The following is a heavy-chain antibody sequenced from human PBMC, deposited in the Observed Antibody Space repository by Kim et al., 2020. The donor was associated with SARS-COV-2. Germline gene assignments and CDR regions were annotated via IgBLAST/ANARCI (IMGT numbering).Heavy chain of an antibody. CDR1: GFTFSSYS. CDR2: ISSNSSTI. D-gene: IGHD2-2*01. Sequence: GGSLRLSCAASGFTFSSYSMNWVRQAPGKGLEWVSYISSNSSTIYYAASVKGRFTISRDNAKNSLYLQMNSLRDEDTAVYYCARDYGIVVVPAAQEEDHDWFDPWGQGALCTVSP. CDR3: ARDYGIVVVPAAQEEDHDWFDP. V-gene: IGHV3-48*02. J-gene: IGHJ5*02.